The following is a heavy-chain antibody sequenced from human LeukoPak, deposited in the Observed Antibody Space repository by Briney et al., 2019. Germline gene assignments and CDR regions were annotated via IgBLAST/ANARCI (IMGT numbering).Heavy chain of an antibody. CDR3: ARAVEMATLWHDY. CDR1: GGSISSYY. D-gene: IGHD5-24*01. J-gene: IGHJ4*02. Sequence: SETLSLTCTVSGGSISSYYWSWIRQPPGKGLEWIGYIYYSGSTNYNPSLKSRVTISVDTSKNQFSLKLSSVTAADTAVYYCARAVEMATLWHDYWGQGTLVTVSS. CDR2: IYYSGST. V-gene: IGHV4-59*01.